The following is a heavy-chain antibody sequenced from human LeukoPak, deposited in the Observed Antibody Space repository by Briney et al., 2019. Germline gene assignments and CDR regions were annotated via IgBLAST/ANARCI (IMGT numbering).Heavy chain of an antibody. Sequence: PGGSLRLSCAASGFTFSDYYMSWIRQAPGRGLEWVANINQDGSEKNYVDSVKGRFTISRDNAENSVFLQMNSLRAEDTAVYYCVRDGDNRNPPLDYWGQGILVTVSS. J-gene: IGHJ4*02. V-gene: IGHV3-7*01. CDR1: GFTFSDYY. CDR3: VRDGDNRNPPLDY. D-gene: IGHD1-14*01. CDR2: INQDGSEK.